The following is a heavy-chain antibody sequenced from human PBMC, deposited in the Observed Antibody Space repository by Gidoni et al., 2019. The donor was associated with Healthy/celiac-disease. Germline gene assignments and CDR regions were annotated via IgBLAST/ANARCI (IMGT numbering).Heavy chain of an antibody. CDR2: IYYSGST. V-gene: IGHV4-39*07. Sequence: QLQLQESGPGLVKPSETLSLTCTVSGGSISRSSYYWGWIRQPPGKGLEWIGSIYYSGSTYYNPSLKSRVTISVDTSKNQFSLKLSSVTAADTAVYYCARDLGSGAFYYYGMDVWGQGTTVTVSS. CDR3: ARDLGSGAFYYYGMDV. D-gene: IGHD3-10*01. CDR1: GGSISRSSYY. J-gene: IGHJ6*02.